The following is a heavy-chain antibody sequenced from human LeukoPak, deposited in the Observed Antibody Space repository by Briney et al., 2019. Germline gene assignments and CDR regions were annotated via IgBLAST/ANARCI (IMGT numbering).Heavy chain of an antibody. CDR3: ATGDVLRYFDWFSN. Sequence: ASVKVSFKVSGYTLTELSMHWVRQAPGKGLEWMGGFDPEDGETIYAQKFQGRVTMTEYTSTDTAYMELSSLRSEDTAVYYCATGDVLRYFDWFSNWGQGTLVTVSS. D-gene: IGHD3-9*01. J-gene: IGHJ4*02. V-gene: IGHV1-24*01. CDR1: GYTLTELS. CDR2: FDPEDGET.